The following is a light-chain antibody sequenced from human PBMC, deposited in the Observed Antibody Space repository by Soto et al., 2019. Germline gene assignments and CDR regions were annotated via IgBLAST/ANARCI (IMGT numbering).Light chain of an antibody. CDR2: DVS. V-gene: IGLV2-14*03. CDR3: SSYTDRGLVI. CDR1: NNDVGGYNF. J-gene: IGLJ2*01. Sequence: QSALTQPASVSGSPGQSITISCTGTNNDVGGYNFVSWYQQHPGKVPKLIIHDVSDRPSGVSNRFSGSKSGDTASLTISGLQTEAGADYYCSSYTDRGLVIFGGGTQLTVL.